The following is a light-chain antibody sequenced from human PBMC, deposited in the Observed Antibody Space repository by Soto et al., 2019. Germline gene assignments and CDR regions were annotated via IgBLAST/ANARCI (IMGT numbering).Light chain of an antibody. CDR2: GAS. V-gene: IGKV3-20*01. J-gene: IGKJ4*01. CDR1: QSVSSNF. Sequence: EIVLTQFPGTLSLSPGERATLSCRASQSVSSNFLAWYQEKPGQAPRLLIYGASSRATGIPDRFSGSGSGTDFTLTISRLEPDDFAVYYCRQYGRSLGLAFGGGTKVEIK. CDR3: RQYGRSLGLA.